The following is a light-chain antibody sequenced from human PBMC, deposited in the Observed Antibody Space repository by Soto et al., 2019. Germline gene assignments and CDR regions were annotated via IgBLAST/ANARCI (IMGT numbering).Light chain of an antibody. Sequence: QSALTQPPSASGSPGQSVTISCTGTSSDVGAYNFVSWYQQHPGKAPKLMIYEVSKRPSGVPDRFSGSKSGNTASLTVSGLQAEDEADYYCNSYAGSNKKVFGGGTQLTVL. CDR2: EVS. CDR3: NSYAGSNKKV. J-gene: IGLJ2*01. V-gene: IGLV2-8*01. CDR1: SSDVGAYNF.